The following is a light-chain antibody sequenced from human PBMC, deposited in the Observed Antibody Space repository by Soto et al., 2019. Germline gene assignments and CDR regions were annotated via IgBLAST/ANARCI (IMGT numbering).Light chain of an antibody. CDR3: PQRSNWPLLT. Sequence: EIVLTQSPATLSLSPGERATLSCRASQSVSSYLAWYQQKPGQAPRLLIYDASNRATGIPARYSGSGSGTDFTLTRSSLEPEDFAVYYCPQRSNWPLLTFGGGTKVEIK. V-gene: IGKV3-11*01. CDR2: DAS. J-gene: IGKJ4*01. CDR1: QSVSSY.